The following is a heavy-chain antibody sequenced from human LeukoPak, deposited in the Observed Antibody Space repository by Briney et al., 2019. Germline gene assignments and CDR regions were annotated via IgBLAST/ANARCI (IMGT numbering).Heavy chain of an antibody. Sequence: SETLSLTCTVSGGSISSNSHYWGWIRQPPGKALEWIGSIYYSGTTYYNPSLKSRVTISVDTSKNQFSLKLSSVTAADTAVYYCAREDDSGYDWFDPWGQGTLVTVSS. CDR2: IYYSGTT. V-gene: IGHV4-39*02. CDR3: AREDDSGYDWFDP. J-gene: IGHJ5*02. CDR1: GGSISSNSHY. D-gene: IGHD5-12*01.